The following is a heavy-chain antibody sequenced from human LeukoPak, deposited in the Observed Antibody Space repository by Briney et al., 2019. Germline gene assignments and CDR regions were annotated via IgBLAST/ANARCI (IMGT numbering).Heavy chain of an antibody. V-gene: IGHV1-46*01. CDR3: ARDLQGSSTFDY. CDR1: GYTFTSNY. J-gene: IGHJ4*02. D-gene: IGHD4-11*01. CDR2: ISPSGGST. Sequence: ASVKVSCKALGYTFTSNYMHWVRQAPGQGLEWMGIISPSGGSTTYAQKFQGRVTMTRDTSTNTVYMELSSLRSDDTAVYYCARDLQGSSTFDYWGQGTLVTVSS.